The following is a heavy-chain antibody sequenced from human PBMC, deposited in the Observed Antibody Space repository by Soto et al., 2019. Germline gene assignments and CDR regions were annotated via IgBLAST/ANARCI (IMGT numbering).Heavy chain of an antibody. J-gene: IGHJ4*02. V-gene: IGHV3-23*01. CDR1: GFTFSNYA. CDR2: ISTDGETT. D-gene: IGHD6-19*01. CDR3: ANTQGLHWLAFDY. Sequence: GGSLRLSCAATGSGFTFSNYAMTWVRQAPGRCLEWVSVISTDGETTNYADSVQGRFTISRDNSKNKLYLQMNSLRAEDTAVYYSANTQGLHWLAFDYWGQGTLVTVSS.